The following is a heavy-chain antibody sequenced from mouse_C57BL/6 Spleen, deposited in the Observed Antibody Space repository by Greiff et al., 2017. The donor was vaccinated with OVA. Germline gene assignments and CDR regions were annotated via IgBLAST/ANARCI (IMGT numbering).Heavy chain of an antibody. Sequence: EVHLVESGGGLVKPGGSLKLSCAASGFTFSDYGMHWVRQAPEQGLEWVAYISSGSSTIYYADTVKGRFTISRDNAKNTLFLQMTSLRSEDTAMDYCARPIYYGTLGGYAMDYWGQGTSVTVAS. V-gene: IGHV5-17*01. D-gene: IGHD2-1*01. CDR3: ARPIYYGTLGGYAMDY. J-gene: IGHJ4*01. CDR1: GFTFSDYG. CDR2: ISSGSSTI.